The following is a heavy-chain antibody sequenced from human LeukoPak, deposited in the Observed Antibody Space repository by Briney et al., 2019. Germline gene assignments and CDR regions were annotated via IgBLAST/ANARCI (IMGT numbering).Heavy chain of an antibody. Sequence: PGGSLRLSCAASGFTFSSYNMNWVRQAPGKGLEWVSYISSSSSTIYYADSVKGRFTISRDNAKNSLYLQMNSLRAEDTAVYYCARVPAYFDYWGQGTLVTVSS. CDR3: ARVPAYFDY. J-gene: IGHJ4*02. V-gene: IGHV3-48*04. CDR1: GFTFSSYN. CDR2: ISSSSSTI. D-gene: IGHD2-2*01.